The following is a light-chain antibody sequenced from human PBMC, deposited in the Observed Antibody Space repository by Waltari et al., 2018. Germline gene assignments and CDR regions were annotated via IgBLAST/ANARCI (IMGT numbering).Light chain of an antibody. CDR2: LNGDVSH. J-gene: IGLJ3*02. Sequence: QFVVTQSPSASASLGASVRLTCTLSGGHINYAIAWHQQRPEKGLRFLIKLNGDVSHTKGDGIPDCFSASSSGSDYYLTISSLQSEDEADYYCQSWATGGVFGGGTKLTVL. CDR1: GGHINYA. CDR3: QSWATGGV. V-gene: IGLV4-69*01.